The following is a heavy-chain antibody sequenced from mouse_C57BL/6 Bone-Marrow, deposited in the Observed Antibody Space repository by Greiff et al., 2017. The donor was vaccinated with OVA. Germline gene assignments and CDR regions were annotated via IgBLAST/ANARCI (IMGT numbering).Heavy chain of an antibody. V-gene: IGHV1-50*01. D-gene: IGHD2-4*01. CDR1: GYTFTSYW. CDR3: AADYDLYWYFDV. CDR2: IDPSDSYT. J-gene: IGHJ1*03. Sequence: VQLQQPGAELVKPGASVKLSCKASGYTFTSYWMQWVNQRPGQGLEWIGEIDPSDSYTNYNQKFKGKATLTVDTSSSTAYMQLSSLTSEDSAVYYCAADYDLYWYFDVWGTGTTVTVSS.